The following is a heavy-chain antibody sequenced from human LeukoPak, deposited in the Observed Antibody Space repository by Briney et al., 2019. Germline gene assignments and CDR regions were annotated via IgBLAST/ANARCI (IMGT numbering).Heavy chain of an antibody. Sequence: GGSLRLSCAASGFTFSSYAMSWVRQAPGKGLEWVSAISDSGGSTYYADSVKGRFTISRDNSKNTLYLQMNSLRAEDTAVYYCARGVYYDSSGYYSEWGQGALVTVSS. D-gene: IGHD3-22*01. CDR3: ARGVYYDSSGYYSE. CDR1: GFTFSSYA. V-gene: IGHV3-23*01. J-gene: IGHJ4*02. CDR2: ISDSGGST.